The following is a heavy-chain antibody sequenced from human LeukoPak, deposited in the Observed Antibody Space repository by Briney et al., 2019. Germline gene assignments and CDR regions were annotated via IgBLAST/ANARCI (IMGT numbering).Heavy chain of an antibody. CDR2: ISSSGGST. V-gene: IGHV3-23*01. Sequence: GGSLRLSCAASGFTFSSAAMSWVRQAPGKGLEWVSIISSSGGSTYYADSVKGRFIISRDNSKNTLYLQMNSLRAEDTAVYYCAKGSRSIAVDNLCDYWGQGSLVTVSS. J-gene: IGHJ4*02. CDR1: GFTFSSAA. D-gene: IGHD6-19*01. CDR3: AKGSRSIAVDNLCDY.